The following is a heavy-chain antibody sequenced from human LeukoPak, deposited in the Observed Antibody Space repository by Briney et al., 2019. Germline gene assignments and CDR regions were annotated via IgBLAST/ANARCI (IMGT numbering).Heavy chain of an antibody. CDR2: ISSGSTI. V-gene: IGHV3-11*01. CDR1: GFTFSDYY. Sequence: GGSLRLSCAASGFTFSDYYMSWIRQAPGKGLEWVSYISSGSTIYYADSVKGRFTISRDNAKNSLYLQMNSLRAEDTAVYYCAGNKRYFDYWGQGTLVTVSS. J-gene: IGHJ4*02. CDR3: AGNKRYFDY.